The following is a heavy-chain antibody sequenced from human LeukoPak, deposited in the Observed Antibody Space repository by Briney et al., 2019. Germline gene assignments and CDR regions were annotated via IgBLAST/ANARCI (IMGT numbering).Heavy chain of an antibody. CDR1: GYSVSSNSAA. D-gene: IGHD6-13*01. Sequence: SQTLSLTCAISGYSVSSNSAAWNWIRQSPSRGREWLGRTYYRSKWYNDYAVSVKSRITINPDTSKNQFSLQLNSVTPEDTAVYYCARERVLSAAGTNWFDPWGQGTLVTVSS. CDR2: TYYRSKWYN. J-gene: IGHJ5*02. CDR3: ARERVLSAAGTNWFDP. V-gene: IGHV6-1*01.